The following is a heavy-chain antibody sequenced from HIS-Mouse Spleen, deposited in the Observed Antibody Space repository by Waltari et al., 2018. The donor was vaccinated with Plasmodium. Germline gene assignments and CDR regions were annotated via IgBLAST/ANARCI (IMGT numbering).Heavy chain of an antibody. CDR3: ARGGYFDY. CDR2: IYYSGST. V-gene: IGHV4-39*07. Sequence: TLSLTCTVSGGSISSSSYYWGWIRQPPGKGLEWIGSIYYSGSTYYNPSLKSRVTISVDTSKNQFSLKLSSVTAADTAVYYCARGGYFDYWGQGTLVTVSS. J-gene: IGHJ4*02. CDR1: GGSISSSSYY.